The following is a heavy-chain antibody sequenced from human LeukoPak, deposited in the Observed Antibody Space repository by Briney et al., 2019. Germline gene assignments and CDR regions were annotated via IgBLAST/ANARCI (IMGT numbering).Heavy chain of an antibody. D-gene: IGHD3-10*01. V-gene: IGHV4-39*07. Sequence: PSETLSLTCTVSGGSISSSSYYWGWIRQPPGKGLEWIGSIYYSGSTYYNPSLKSRVTISVDTSKNQFSLKLSSVTAADTAVYYCARYANSYGSGLDWFDPWGQGTLVTVSS. CDR2: IYYSGST. CDR1: GGSISSSSYY. J-gene: IGHJ5*02. CDR3: ARYANSYGSGLDWFDP.